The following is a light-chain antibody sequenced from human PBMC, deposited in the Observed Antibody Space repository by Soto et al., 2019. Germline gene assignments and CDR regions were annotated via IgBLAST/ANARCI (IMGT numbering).Light chain of an antibody. CDR2: DAS. Sequence: EIALTQSPATLSLSPGAIATLSCRASQSVSGYLAWYKKKTGQAPRLLIYDASNRDTGIPARVSGSGSGTDVTLTISSLEPEEVAVDDGQQRSNWPITFGQGTRLEIK. CDR1: QSVSGY. CDR3: QQRSNWPIT. V-gene: IGKV3-11*01. J-gene: IGKJ5*01.